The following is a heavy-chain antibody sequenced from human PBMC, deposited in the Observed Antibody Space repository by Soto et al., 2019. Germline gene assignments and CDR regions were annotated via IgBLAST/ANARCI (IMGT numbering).Heavy chain of an antibody. CDR3: ARASYDSSTYYLDY. J-gene: IGHJ4*02. Sequence: PSETLSLTCTVSGGSLTSYYWSWIRQPPGKGLEWIGFVYYTGIARYNPSLKSRVTISVDTSKNQFSLKLTSVTAADTAVYYCARASYDSSTYYLDYWGQGTLVTVSS. CDR2: VYYTGIA. CDR1: GGSLTSYY. V-gene: IGHV4-59*08. D-gene: IGHD3-22*01.